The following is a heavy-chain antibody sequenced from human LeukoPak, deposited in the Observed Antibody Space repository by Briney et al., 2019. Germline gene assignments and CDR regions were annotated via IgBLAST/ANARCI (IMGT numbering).Heavy chain of an antibody. J-gene: IGHJ4*02. CDR3: ARGGAFYYGL. V-gene: IGHV3-7*05. D-gene: IGHD3-10*01. CDR1: GFXFSGSW. Sequence: PGGSLRLSCAASGFXFSGSWISWVRQAPGKGLEWVANIKQDGSEKYYVDSVKGRFTISRDNAKSSLYLQMNSLRIEGTAVYYCARGGAFYYGLWGQGTQVTVSS. CDR2: IKQDGSEK.